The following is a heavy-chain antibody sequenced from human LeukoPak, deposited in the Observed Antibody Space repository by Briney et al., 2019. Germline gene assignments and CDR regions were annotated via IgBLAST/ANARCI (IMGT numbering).Heavy chain of an antibody. V-gene: IGHV1-69*05. J-gene: IGHJ4*02. Sequence: SVKVSCKASGGTFSSYAISWVRQAPGQGLEWMGRIIPIFGTANYAQKFQGRVTITTDESTSTAYMELSSLRSEDAAVYYCASEPLEYYYDKGSFDYWGQGTLVTVSS. D-gene: IGHD3-22*01. CDR3: ASEPLEYYYDKGSFDY. CDR1: GGTFSSYA. CDR2: IIPIFGTA.